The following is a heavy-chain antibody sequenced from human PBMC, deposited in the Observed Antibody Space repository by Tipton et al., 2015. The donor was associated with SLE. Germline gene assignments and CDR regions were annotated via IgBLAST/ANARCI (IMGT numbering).Heavy chain of an antibody. CDR2: IYTSGST. J-gene: IGHJ4*02. V-gene: IGHV4-61*09. CDR3: ARGRRSSSWSDY. D-gene: IGHD6-13*01. CDR1: GGSISSGSYY. Sequence: TLSLTCTVSGGSISSGSYYWSWIRQPAGKGLEWIGYIYTSGSTNYNPSLKSRVTISVDTSKNQFSLKLSSVTAADTAVYYCARGRRSSSWSDYWGQGTLVTVSS.